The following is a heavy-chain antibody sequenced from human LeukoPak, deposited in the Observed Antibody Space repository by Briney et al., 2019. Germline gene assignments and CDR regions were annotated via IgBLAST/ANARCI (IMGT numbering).Heavy chain of an antibody. CDR2: INPDGSEK. CDR3: ARDMTTVTSVYYYYYYMDV. V-gene: IGHV3-7*01. CDR1: GFTFSGYW. Sequence: GGSLRLSCAASGFTFSGYWMTWVRQAPGKGLEWVANINPDGSEKYYVDSVKGRFTISRDNAKNSLYLQMNSLRAEDTAVYYCARDMTTVTSVYYYYYYMDVWGKGTTVTVSS. J-gene: IGHJ6*03. D-gene: IGHD4-17*01.